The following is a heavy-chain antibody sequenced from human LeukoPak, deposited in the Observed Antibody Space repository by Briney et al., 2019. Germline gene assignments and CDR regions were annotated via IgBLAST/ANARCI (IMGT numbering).Heavy chain of an antibody. CDR2: ISPNSGDT. Sequence: GASVKVSCKASGYTFTGYLMHWVRHAPGQGLEWMGWISPNSGDTKYAQKFQGRVTMTRDTSITTAYMELSRLTSDDTAVYYCVRALTTVATWLYLWGRGTLVTVSS. J-gene: IGHJ2*01. D-gene: IGHD4-17*01. CDR1: GYTFTGYL. V-gene: IGHV1-2*02. CDR3: VRALTTVATWLYL.